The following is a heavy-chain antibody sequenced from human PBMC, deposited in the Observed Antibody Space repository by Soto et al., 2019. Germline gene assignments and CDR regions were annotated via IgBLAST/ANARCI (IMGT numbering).Heavy chain of an antibody. J-gene: IGHJ4*02. CDR2: IRGGGTYT. D-gene: IGHD6-13*01. CDR1: GFTFNNFG. V-gene: IGHV3-23*01. Sequence: EVLLLESGGGLVQPGGSLRLSCAASGFTFNNFGMNWVRQAPGKGLECVSAIRGGGTYTSYADSVKGRFTISRDNSKNTLYLQMNSLRADDTAVYYWAKEYSSRKKEGYFFDHGGQGTLVTVSS. CDR3: AKEYSSRKKEGYFFDH.